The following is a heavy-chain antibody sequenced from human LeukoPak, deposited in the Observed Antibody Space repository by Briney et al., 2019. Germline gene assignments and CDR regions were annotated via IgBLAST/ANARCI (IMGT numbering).Heavy chain of an antibody. CDR2: IYYSGST. J-gene: IGHJ4*02. CDR1: GDSISSYY. V-gene: IGHV4-59*08. Sequence: PSETLSLTCTVSGDSISSYYWSWIRQPAGKGLEWIGYIYYSGSTNYNPSLKSRVTISVDTSKNQFSLKLGSVTAADTAVYYCARGVVAANAHFDYWGQGTLVTVSS. CDR3: ARGVVAANAHFDY. D-gene: IGHD2-15*01.